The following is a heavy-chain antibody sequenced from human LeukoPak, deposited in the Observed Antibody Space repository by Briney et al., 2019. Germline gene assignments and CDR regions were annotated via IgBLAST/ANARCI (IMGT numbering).Heavy chain of an antibody. CDR1: GFTFSSYS. CDR2: ITSSSSHV. Sequence: GGSLRLSCAASGFTFSSYSMNWVRQAPGTGLEWVSSITSSSSHVYYADSVKGRFTISRDNAKNSLYLQMNSLGAEDTAVYYCARAYEAWGQGTLVTVSS. V-gene: IGHV3-21*01. D-gene: IGHD3-3*01. J-gene: IGHJ5*02. CDR3: ARAYEA.